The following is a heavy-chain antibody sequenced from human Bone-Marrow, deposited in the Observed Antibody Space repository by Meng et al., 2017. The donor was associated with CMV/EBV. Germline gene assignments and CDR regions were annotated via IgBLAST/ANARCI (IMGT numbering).Heavy chain of an antibody. V-gene: IGHV1-2*02. CDR1: GFYFSDHF. CDR2: IKPDSGAT. Sequence: ASVKVSCKTSGFYFSDHFMHWVRQAPVQGLEWMGWIKPDSGATNYAQTFRGRVTLTTDSSISTAYMDLIRLTSDDTAVYYCARDHNWGPDHWGQGTLVTVSS. CDR3: ARDHNWGPDH. D-gene: IGHD1-1*01. J-gene: IGHJ4*02.